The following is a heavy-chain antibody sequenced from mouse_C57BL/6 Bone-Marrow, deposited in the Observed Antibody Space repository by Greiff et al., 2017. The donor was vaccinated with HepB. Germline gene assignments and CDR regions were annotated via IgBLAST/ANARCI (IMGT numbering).Heavy chain of an antibody. CDR2: IYPRSGNT. CDR3: ARPITTVVGEAWFAY. J-gene: IGHJ3*01. Sequence: VQLQESGAELARPGASVKLSCKASGYTFTSYGISWVKQRTGQGLEWIGEIYPRSGNTYYNEKFKGKATLTADKSSSTAYMELRSLTSEDSAVYFCARPITTVVGEAWFAYWGQGTLVTVSA. D-gene: IGHD1-1*01. CDR1: GYTFTSYG. V-gene: IGHV1-81*01.